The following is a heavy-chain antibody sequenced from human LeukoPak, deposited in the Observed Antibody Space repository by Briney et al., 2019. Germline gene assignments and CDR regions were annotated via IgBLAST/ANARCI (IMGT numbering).Heavy chain of an antibody. CDR3: AKKDRGVGLFDY. V-gene: IGHV3-11*04. CDR2: ISSSGSTI. Sequence: GGSLRLSCAASGCTFSDYYMSWIRQAPGKGLEWVSYISSSGSTIYYADSVKGRFTISRDNAKNSLYLQLNSLRAEDTAVYYCAKKDRGVGLFDYWGQGTLVTVSS. CDR1: GCTFSDYY. J-gene: IGHJ4*02. D-gene: IGHD2-15*01.